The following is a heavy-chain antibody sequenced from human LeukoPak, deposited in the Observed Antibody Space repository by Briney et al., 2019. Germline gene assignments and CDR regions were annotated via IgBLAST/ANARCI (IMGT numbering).Heavy chain of an antibody. V-gene: IGHV1-18*01. J-gene: IGHJ4*02. CDR3: ARRSGNWYYFDY. CDR2: ISTYNGDT. Sequence: ASVKVSCKASGYTFTSYGISWVRQAPGQGLEWMGWISTYNGDTNYAQNLQGRVTMTPDTSTSTAYMELRCLTSDDTAVYYCARRSGNWYYFDYWGQGTLVTVSS. D-gene: IGHD6-13*01. CDR1: GYTFTSYG.